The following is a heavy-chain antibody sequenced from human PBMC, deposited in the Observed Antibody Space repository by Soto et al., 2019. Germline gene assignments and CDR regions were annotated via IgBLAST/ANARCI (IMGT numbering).Heavy chain of an antibody. V-gene: IGHV4-34*01. J-gene: IGHJ6*02. D-gene: IGHD3-3*01. Sequence: PEETLSLTCTVSGGSISSYYWSWIRQPPGKGLEWIGEINHSGSTNYNPSLKSRVTISVDTSKNQFSLKLSSVTAADTAVYYCARGRTIFGVVPFYYYGMDVWGQGTTVTVSS. CDR2: INHSGST. CDR3: ARGRTIFGVVPFYYYGMDV. CDR1: GGSISSYY.